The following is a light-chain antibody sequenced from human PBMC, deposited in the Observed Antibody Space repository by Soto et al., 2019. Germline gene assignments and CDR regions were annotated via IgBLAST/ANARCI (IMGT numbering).Light chain of an antibody. CDR2: GAS. CDR1: QSVSSSY. CDR3: QQYGSSPPLT. V-gene: IGKV3-20*01. J-gene: IGKJ4*01. Sequence: ELVLTQSPNTLSLSPGERATLSCRSIQSVSSSYLAWYQQKPGQAPRLLIYGASSRATGIPDRFSGSGSGTDFTLTISRLEPEDFAVYYCQQYGSSPPLTFGGGTKVDIK.